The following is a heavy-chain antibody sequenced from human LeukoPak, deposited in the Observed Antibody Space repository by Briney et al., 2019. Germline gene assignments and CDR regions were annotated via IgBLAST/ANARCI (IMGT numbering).Heavy chain of an antibody. V-gene: IGHV3-23*01. J-gene: IGHJ4*02. D-gene: IGHD3-10*01. CDR2: ISGSAGSR. CDR3: AKDPGYYYGSGSQNYFDY. CDR1: GFTFSSYA. Sequence: WGSLRLSCAASGFTFSSYAMSWVRQAPGKGLEWVSAISGSAGSRYYADSVKGRFTISRDSSKKTLYLHMNSLRAEDTAVYYCAKDPGYYYGSGSQNYFDYWGQGTLVTVSS.